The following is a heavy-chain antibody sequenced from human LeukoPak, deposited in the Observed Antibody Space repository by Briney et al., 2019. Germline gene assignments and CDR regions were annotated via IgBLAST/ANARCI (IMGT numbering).Heavy chain of an antibody. CDR1: GFTFSNYA. V-gene: IGHV3-21*01. J-gene: IGHJ4*02. CDR2: ISSTNYYI. CDR3: ARADYEGYLTY. Sequence: GGSLRLSCAASGFTFSNYAIHWVRQAPGKGLEWVSSISSTNYYIYYGDSVKGRFTISRDDTKSSLYLQMNSLRAEDTAVYYCARADYEGYLTYWGQGILVTVSS. D-gene: IGHD3-22*01.